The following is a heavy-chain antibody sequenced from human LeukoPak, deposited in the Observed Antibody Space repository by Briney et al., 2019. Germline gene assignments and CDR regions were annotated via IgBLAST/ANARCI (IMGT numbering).Heavy chain of an antibody. V-gene: IGHV4-39*01. CDR3: ASPVVPAATHSYWDPGMDV. CDR1: GGSIRSSSYY. Sequence: SETLSLTCTVSGGSIRSSSYYWGWIRQPPGKGLEWIGSIYYSGSTYYNPSLKSRVTISVDTSKNQFSLKLSSVTAADTAVYYCASPVVPAATHSYWDPGMDVWGQGTTVTVSS. D-gene: IGHD2-2*01. CDR2: IYYSGST. J-gene: IGHJ6*02.